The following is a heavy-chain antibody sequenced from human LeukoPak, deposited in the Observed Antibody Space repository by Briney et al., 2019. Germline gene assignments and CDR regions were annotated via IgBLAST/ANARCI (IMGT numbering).Heavy chain of an antibody. V-gene: IGHV3-11*01. D-gene: IGHD3-22*01. Sequence: PGGSLRLSCAASGFTFSDHYMSWIRQAPGKGLEWVSYISSSGTTIYYADSVKGRFTISRDNAKNSLYLQMDSLRAEDTAVYYCARDGYYYDSSGPFDIWGQGTMVTVSS. J-gene: IGHJ3*02. CDR2: ISSSGTTI. CDR1: GFTFSDHY. CDR3: ARDGYYYDSSGPFDI.